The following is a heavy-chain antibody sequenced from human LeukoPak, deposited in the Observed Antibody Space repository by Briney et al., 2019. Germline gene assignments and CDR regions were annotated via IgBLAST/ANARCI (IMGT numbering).Heavy chain of an antibody. CDR1: GGSISSYY. D-gene: IGHD6-19*01. CDR3: ARGYSSGWHFDY. CDR2: IYYSGGT. Sequence: SETLSLTCTVSGGSISSYYWSWIRQPPGKGLEWIGYIYYSGGTNYNPSLKSRVTMSVDTSKNQFSLKLSSVTAADTAVYYCARGYSSGWHFDYWGQGTLVTVSS. V-gene: IGHV4-59*12. J-gene: IGHJ4*02.